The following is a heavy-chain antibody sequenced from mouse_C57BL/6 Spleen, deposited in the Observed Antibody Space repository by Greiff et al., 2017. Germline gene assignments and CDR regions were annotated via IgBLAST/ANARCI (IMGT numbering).Heavy chain of an antibody. CDR2: ISYDGSN. J-gene: IGHJ2*01. CDR1: GYSITSGYY. D-gene: IGHD2-1*01. Sequence: VQLQQSGPGLVKPSQSLSLTCSVTGYSITSGYYWNWIRQFPGNKLEWMGYISYDGSNNYNPSLKNRISITRDTSKNPFFLKLKSVTTEDTATYYWARREGLYYGNYDYFDYWGQGTTLTVSS. CDR3: ARREGLYYGNYDYFDY. V-gene: IGHV3-6*01.